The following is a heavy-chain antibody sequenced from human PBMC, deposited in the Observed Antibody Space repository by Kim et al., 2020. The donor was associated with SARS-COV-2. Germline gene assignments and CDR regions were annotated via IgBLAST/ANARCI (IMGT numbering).Heavy chain of an antibody. V-gene: IGHV4-39*01. J-gene: IGHJ4*02. Sequence: LRTRVTISVDTSKNQFSLKLRSVTAADTAVYYCVRHGYDILTGFSYCFDSWGQGTLVTVSS. D-gene: IGHD3-9*01. CDR3: VRHGYDILTGFSYCFDS.